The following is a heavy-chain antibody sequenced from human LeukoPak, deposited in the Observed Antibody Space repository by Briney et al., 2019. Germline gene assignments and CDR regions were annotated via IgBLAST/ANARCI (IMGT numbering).Heavy chain of an antibody. V-gene: IGHV3-7*03. J-gene: IGHJ6*02. CDR2: VNRDGSET. CDR3: ARNNGMDV. CDR1: GFALSSHW. Sequence: GGSLRLSCAASGFALSSHWMTWVRLVPGRGPEWVANVNRDGSETYYLDSVKGRFTISKDNAKNSLYLQMNSLRAEDTALYHCARNNGMDVWGQGTTVIVSS.